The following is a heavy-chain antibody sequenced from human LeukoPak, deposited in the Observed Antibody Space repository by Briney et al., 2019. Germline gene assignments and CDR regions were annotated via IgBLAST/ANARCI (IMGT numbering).Heavy chain of an antibody. V-gene: IGHV3-15*01. CDR3: TSCYDWGWFDP. CDR2: IKSKTDGGTT. D-gene: IGHD2-2*01. J-gene: IGHJ5*02. CDR1: GFTFSSYA. Sequence: PGGSLRLSCAASGFTFSSYAMSWVRQAPGKGLEWVGRIKSKTDGGTTDYAAPVKGRFTISRDDSKNTLYLQMNSLKTEDTAVYYCTSCYDWGWFDPWGQGTLVTVSS.